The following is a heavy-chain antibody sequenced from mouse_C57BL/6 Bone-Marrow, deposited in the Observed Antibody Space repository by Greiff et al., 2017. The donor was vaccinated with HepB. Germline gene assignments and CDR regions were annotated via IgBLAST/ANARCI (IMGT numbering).Heavy chain of an antibody. V-gene: IGHV1-74*01. CDR2: IHPSDSDT. CDR3: AIWGPAYSYYFDY. CDR1: GYTFTSYW. J-gene: IGHJ2*01. Sequence: QVQLQQPGAELVKPGASVKVSCKASGYTFTSYWMHWVKQRPGQGLEWIGSIHPSDSDTNYNQKFKGKATLTVDKSSSTAYMQLSSLTSEDSAVYYCAIWGPAYSYYFDYWGQGTTLTVSS. D-gene: IGHD2-10*01.